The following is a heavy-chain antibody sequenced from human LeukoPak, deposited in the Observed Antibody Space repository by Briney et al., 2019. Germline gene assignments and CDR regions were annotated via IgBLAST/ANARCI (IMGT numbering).Heavy chain of an antibody. CDR1: GFTFSSYA. CDR2: ISGSGGST. D-gene: IGHD6-13*01. Sequence: GGSLRLSCAASGFTFSSYAVSGVRDAPGRGLEGVCAISGSGGSTYYADSVKGRFTISTDNSKNTLYLQLNSLRAEDTAVYYCRAGQQLVQGVWFDPWGQGTLVTVSS. CDR3: RAGQQLVQGVWFDP. J-gene: IGHJ5*02. V-gene: IGHV3-23*01.